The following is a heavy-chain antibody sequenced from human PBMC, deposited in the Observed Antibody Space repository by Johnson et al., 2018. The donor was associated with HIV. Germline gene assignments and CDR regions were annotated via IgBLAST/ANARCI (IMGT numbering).Heavy chain of an antibody. Sequence: VQLVESGGGLVQPGRSLRLSCAASGFTFDDYAMHWVRQAPGKGLEWVSAINWNGGSTTYADSVKGRFIISRDNAKNSLYLQMNSLRDEDTAVYYCAKVAVATAAGGVALDIWGPGTIVIVSS. D-gene: IGHD6-13*01. CDR2: INWNGGST. CDR1: GFTFDDYA. CDR3: AKVAVATAAGGVALDI. V-gene: IGHV3-9*01. J-gene: IGHJ3*02.